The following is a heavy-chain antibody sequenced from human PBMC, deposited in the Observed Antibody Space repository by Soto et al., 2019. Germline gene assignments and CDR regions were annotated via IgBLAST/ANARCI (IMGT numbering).Heavy chain of an antibody. V-gene: IGHV4-34*01. D-gene: IGHD3-9*01. Sequence: SETLSLTCVVNGASFGPYYWGWIRQPQPPGKGLEWIGESNHRGGTNYNPSLKSRVTISVDTSKNQFSLKLSSVTAADTAVYYCASGYDILTGYPRGDYYGMDVWGQGTTVTV. CDR3: ASGYDILTGYPRGDYYGMDV. CDR1: GASFGPYY. CDR2: SNHRGGT. J-gene: IGHJ6*02.